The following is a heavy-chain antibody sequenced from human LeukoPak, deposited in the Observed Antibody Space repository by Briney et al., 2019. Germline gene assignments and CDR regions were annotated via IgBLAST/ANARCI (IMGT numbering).Heavy chain of an antibody. J-gene: IGHJ4*02. CDR3: ARDGITKATDY. V-gene: IGHV3-30*04. Sequence: GGSLRLSCAASGFTFSSYAMHWVRQAPGKGLEWVAVISHDGSNKYYADSVKGRFTISRDNSKNTLYLQMHSLRAEDTAVYYCARDGITKATDYWGQGTLVTVPS. D-gene: IGHD3-10*01. CDR2: ISHDGSNK. CDR1: GFTFSSYA.